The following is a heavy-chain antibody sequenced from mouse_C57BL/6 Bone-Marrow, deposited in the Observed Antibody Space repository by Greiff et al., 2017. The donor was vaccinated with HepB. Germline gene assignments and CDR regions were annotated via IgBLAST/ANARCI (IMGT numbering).Heavy chain of an antibody. Sequence: VQLQRSGAELARPGASVKMSCKASGYTFTSYTMHWVKQRPGQGLEWIGYINPSSGYTKYNQKFKDKATLTADKSSSTAYMQLSSLTSEDSAVYYCASPSWFAYWGQGTLVTVSA. CDR3: ASPSWFAY. J-gene: IGHJ3*01. CDR2: INPSSGYT. V-gene: IGHV1-4*01. CDR1: GYTFTSYT.